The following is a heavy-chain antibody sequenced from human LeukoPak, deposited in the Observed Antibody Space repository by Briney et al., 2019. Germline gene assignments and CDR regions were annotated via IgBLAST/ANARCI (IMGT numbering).Heavy chain of an antibody. Sequence: GASVKVSCTVSGYTLTELSMHWVRQAPGKGLEWMGGFDPEDGETIYAQKFQGRVTMTEDTSTDTAYMELSSLRSEDTAVHYCATDLGSYYGDWGQGTLVTVSS. CDR3: ATDLGSYYGD. J-gene: IGHJ4*02. CDR1: GYTLTELS. V-gene: IGHV1-24*01. D-gene: IGHD1-26*01. CDR2: FDPEDGET.